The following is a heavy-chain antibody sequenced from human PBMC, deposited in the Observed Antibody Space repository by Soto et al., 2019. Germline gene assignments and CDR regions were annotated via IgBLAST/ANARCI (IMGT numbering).Heavy chain of an antibody. J-gene: IGHJ3*02. CDR2: INAGNGNT. CDR3: ARDLVDSGYDLGHAFDI. V-gene: IGHV1-3*01. Sequence: GASVKVSCKASGYTFTSYAMHWVRQAPGQRLEWMGWINAGNGNTKYSQKFQGRVTITRDTSASTAYMELSSLRSEDTAVYYCARDLVDSGYDLGHAFDIWGQGTMVTVSS. CDR1: GYTFTSYA. D-gene: IGHD5-12*01.